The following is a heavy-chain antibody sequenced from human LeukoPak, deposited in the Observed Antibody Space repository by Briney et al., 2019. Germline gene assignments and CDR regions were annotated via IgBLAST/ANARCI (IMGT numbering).Heavy chain of an antibody. CDR3: ARLNQLLLWFGELSPHFDY. CDR2: INHSGST. Sequence: SETLSLTCAVYGGSFSGYYWSWIRQPPGKGLEWIGEINHSGSTNYNPSLKSRVTISVDTSKNQFSLKLSSVTAADTAVYYCARLNQLLLWFGELSPHFDYWGQGTLVTVSS. CDR1: GGSFSGYY. V-gene: IGHV4-34*01. J-gene: IGHJ4*02. D-gene: IGHD3-10*01.